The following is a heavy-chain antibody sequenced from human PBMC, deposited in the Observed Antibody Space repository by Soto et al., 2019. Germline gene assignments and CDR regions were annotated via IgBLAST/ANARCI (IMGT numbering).Heavy chain of an antibody. D-gene: IGHD1-7*01. CDR3: AGTTSHYWYYMDV. CDR1: GDSVSSNSAA. J-gene: IGHJ6*03. CDR2: TYYRSRWYH. Sequence: QVQLQQSGPGLVKPSQTLSLTCAISGDSVSSNSAAWNWIRQSPSRGLELLGRTYYRSRWYHDHAVSVKSRITINPDTSKNQFSLQLTSVTPEDTAVYYCAGTTSHYWYYMDVWGKGTTVTVSS. V-gene: IGHV6-1*01.